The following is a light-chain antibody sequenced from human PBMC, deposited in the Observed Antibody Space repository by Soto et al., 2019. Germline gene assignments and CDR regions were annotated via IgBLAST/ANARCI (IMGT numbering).Light chain of an antibody. CDR1: QSISSY. CDR3: QQSYSTPGIT. J-gene: IGKJ3*01. Sequence: DIQMTQSPSSLSASVGDRVTITCRASQSISSYLNWYQQKPGKAPKLLIYAASSLQSGVPSRFSGSGSGTDFTLTISSLQPEDFATYYCQQSYSTPGITFGPGTKVDNK. CDR2: AAS. V-gene: IGKV1-39*01.